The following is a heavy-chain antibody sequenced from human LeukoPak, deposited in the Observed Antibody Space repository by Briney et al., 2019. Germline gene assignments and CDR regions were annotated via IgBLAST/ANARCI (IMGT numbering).Heavy chain of an antibody. J-gene: IGHJ3*02. CDR3: ARVDYDFWSGYQNAFDI. CDR1: GYTFTSYG. D-gene: IGHD3-3*01. Sequence: GASVKVSCKASGYTFTSYGISWVRQAPGQGLEWMGWISAYNGNTNYAQKLQGRVTMTTDTSTSTAYMELRSLRSDDTAVYYCARVDYDFWSGYQNAFDIWGQGTMVTVSS. CDR2: ISAYNGNT. V-gene: IGHV1-18*01.